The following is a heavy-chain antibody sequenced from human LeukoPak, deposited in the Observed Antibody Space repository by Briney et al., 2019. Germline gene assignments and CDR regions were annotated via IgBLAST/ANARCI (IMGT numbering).Heavy chain of an antibody. CDR1: GFTFTSSA. V-gene: IGHV1-58*02. D-gene: IGHD2-21*02. CDR2: IVVGSGNT. J-gene: IGHJ3*02. Sequence: SVKVSCKASGFTFTSSAMQWVRQARGQRLEWIGWIVVGSGNTNYAQKFQERVTITRDMSTSTAYMELSSLRSEDTAVYYCAAGPVVTARAHDAFDTWGQGTMVTVSS. CDR3: AAGPVVTARAHDAFDT.